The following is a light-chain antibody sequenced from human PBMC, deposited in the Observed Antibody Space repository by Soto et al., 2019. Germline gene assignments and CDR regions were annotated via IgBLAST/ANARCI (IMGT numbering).Light chain of an antibody. Sequence: QSVLTQPPSVSGAPGQSVTISCTGTSSNIGAGYDIHWYQQPPGTAPKLVIYNNHNRPSGVPDRFSGSKSGTSGSLAITGLQAEDEADYFCQSYDGTLTGVLFGGGTQLTVL. J-gene: IGLJ2*01. CDR3: QSYDGTLTGVL. V-gene: IGLV1-40*01. CDR2: NNH. CDR1: SSNIGAGYD.